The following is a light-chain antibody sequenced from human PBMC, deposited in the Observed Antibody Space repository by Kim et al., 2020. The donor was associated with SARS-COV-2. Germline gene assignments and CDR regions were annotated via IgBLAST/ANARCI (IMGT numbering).Light chain of an antibody. CDR1: DIGTKS. V-gene: IGLV3-21*04. CDR2: SES. J-gene: IGLJ3*02. Sequence: QGKTAPISCAGNDIGTKSVHWYQQKPGQAPVVVIYSESDRPSGIPERFTASNSANTATLTINGVEAGDEADYYCQVWDSRSDHRVFGGGTQLTVL. CDR3: QVWDSRSDHRV.